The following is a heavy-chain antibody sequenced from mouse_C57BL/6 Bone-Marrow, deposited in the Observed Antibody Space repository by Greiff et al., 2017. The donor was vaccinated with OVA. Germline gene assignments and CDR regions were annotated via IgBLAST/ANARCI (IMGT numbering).Heavy chain of an antibody. CDR2: IDPENGDT. Sequence: SGAELVRPGASVKLSCTASGFNIKDDYMHWVKQRPEQGLEWIGWIDPENGDTEYASKFQGKATITADTSSNTAYLQLSSLTSEDTAVYYCTTSQGYAMDYWGQGTSVTVSS. V-gene: IGHV14-4*01. J-gene: IGHJ4*01. CDR3: TTSQGYAMDY. CDR1: GFNIKDDY. D-gene: IGHD3-1*01.